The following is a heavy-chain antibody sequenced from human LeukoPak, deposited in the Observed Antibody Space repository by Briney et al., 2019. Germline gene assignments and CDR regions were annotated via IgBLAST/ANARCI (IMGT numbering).Heavy chain of an antibody. J-gene: IGHJ4*02. CDR2: INPNSGGT. D-gene: IGHD2-2*01. CDR1: GYTFTGYY. V-gene: IGHV1-2*02. Sequence: ASVKVSCKASGYTFTGYYMHWARQAPGQGLEWMGWINPNSGGTNYAQKFQGRVTMTRDTSISTAYMELSRLRSDDTAVYYCAREPHLGYCSSTSCLHYFDYWGQGTLVTVSS. CDR3: AREPHLGYCSSTSCLHYFDY.